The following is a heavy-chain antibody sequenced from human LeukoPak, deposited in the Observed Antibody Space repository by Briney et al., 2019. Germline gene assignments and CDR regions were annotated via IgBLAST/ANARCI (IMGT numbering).Heavy chain of an antibody. CDR1: GYTFASFG. J-gene: IGHJ3*02. Sequence: ASVKVSCKASGYTFASFGITWVRQAPGQGLEWMGWINTHNGDTNYAQKLQGRVTITADESTSTAYMELSSLRSEDTAVYYCARDGLYCTNGVCSSDIWGQGTLVTVSS. D-gene: IGHD2-8*01. CDR2: INTHNGDT. CDR3: ARDGLYCTNGVCSSDI. V-gene: IGHV1-18*01.